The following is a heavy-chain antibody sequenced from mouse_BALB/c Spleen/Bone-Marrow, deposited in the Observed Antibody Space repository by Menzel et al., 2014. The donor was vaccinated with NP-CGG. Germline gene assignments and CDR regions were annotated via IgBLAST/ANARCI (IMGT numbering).Heavy chain of an antibody. CDR1: GFSLTSYG. CDR3: ARTGTYYAMDY. D-gene: IGHD4-1*01. J-gene: IGHJ4*01. Sequence: VMLVESGPGLVAPSQSLSITCTVSGFSLTSYGIHWVRQPPGKGLEWLVVIWSGGSTTYNSSLKSRLNIRKDNSKSXVFLKVSSLQTDDTAMYYCARTGTYYAMDYWGQGTSVTVSS. V-gene: IGHV2-6*02. CDR2: IWSGGST.